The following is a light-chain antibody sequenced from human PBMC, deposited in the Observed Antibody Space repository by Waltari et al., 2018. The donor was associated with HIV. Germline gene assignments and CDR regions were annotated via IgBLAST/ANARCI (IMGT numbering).Light chain of an antibody. Sequence: QSVLTQPPSASGTPGQRVTISCSGSSSNIGSNTVNWNQQLPGTAPKLLIYSNNQRPPGVPDLFSGSNSGTSASLAISGLQSEDEADYYWAAWDDGLNGPVFGGGTKLTVL. CDR2: SNN. CDR1: SSNIGSNT. J-gene: IGLJ2*01. V-gene: IGLV1-44*01. CDR3: AAWDDGLNGPV.